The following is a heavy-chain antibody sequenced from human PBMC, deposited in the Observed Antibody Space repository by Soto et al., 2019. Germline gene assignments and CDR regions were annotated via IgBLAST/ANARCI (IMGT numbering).Heavy chain of an antibody. J-gene: IGHJ6*02. V-gene: IGHV3-30*18. Sequence: GGSLRLSCAASGFTVSSNYMSWVRQAPWKGLEWVSVISYDGSNKYYADSVKGRFTISRDNSKNTLYLQMNSLRAEDTAVYYCAKVSGGSSRPATYGMDVWGQGTTVTVSS. CDR3: AKVSGGSSRPATYGMDV. D-gene: IGHD1-26*01. CDR2: ISYDGSNK. CDR1: GFTVSSNY.